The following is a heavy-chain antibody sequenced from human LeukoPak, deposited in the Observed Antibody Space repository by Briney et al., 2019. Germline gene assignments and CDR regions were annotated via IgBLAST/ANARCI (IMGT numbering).Heavy chain of an antibody. J-gene: IGHJ4*02. V-gene: IGHV3-23*01. CDR2: IGTSGGDI. CDR3: ARDPNWGSGY. Sequence: GGSLRLSCAASGFISSNYVMIWVRQAPGKGLEWVSIIGTSGGDIHYADSVKGRFSISRDNSKNTLFLQMSSLRVDDTAVYYCARDPNWGSGYWGQGTLVTVSS. CDR1: GFISSNYV. D-gene: IGHD7-27*01.